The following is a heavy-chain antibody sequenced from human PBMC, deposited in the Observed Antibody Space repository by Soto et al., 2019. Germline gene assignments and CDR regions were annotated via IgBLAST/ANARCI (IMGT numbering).Heavy chain of an antibody. Sequence: ASETLSLTCTVSGGSISSYYWSWIRQPPGKGLEWIGYIYYSGSTNYNPSLKSRVTISVDTSKNQFSLKLSSVAAADTAVYYCARAGTGDYYDSSGYPTRHNWFDPWGQGTLVTVSS. J-gene: IGHJ5*02. CDR1: GGSISSYY. CDR3: ARAGTGDYYDSSGYPTRHNWFDP. D-gene: IGHD3-22*01. CDR2: IYYSGST. V-gene: IGHV4-59*01.